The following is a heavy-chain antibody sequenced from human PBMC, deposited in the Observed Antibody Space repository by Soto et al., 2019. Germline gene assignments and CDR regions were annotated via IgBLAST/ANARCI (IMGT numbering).Heavy chain of an antibody. J-gene: IGHJ4*02. CDR2: IRSKAKNYAT. CDR3: TAAVAGGGKLDY. CDR1: GFTFSGSA. D-gene: IGHD6-19*01. Sequence: GGSLRLSCAASGFTFSGSAMHWVRQASGKGLEWVGRIRSKAKNYATAYAASVNGRFTISRDDSKKTAYLQMNSLKTEDTAVYYCTAAVAGGGKLDYWGQGALVTVSS. V-gene: IGHV3-73*01.